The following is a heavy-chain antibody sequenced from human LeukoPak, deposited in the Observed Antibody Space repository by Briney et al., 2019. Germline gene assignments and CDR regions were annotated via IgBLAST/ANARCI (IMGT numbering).Heavy chain of an antibody. CDR2: TYTGGNS. J-gene: IGHJ4*02. CDR1: GFTVSSIH. V-gene: IGHV3-53*01. Sequence: GGSLRLSCAASGFTVSSIHMVWVRQAPGKGLEWVSVTYTGGNSYYADSVKGRFTISRDNSKNTLYLQMNSLRAEDTAVYYCAKDGYDILTGEDYWGQGTLVTVSS. D-gene: IGHD3-9*01. CDR3: AKDGYDILTGEDY.